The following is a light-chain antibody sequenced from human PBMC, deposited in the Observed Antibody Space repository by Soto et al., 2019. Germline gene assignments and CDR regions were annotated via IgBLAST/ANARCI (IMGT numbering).Light chain of an antibody. V-gene: IGKV3-20*01. CDR3: QQYGSSPLT. CDR1: QSVSSSY. CDR2: GAS. Sequence: EIVLTQSPGTLSLSAGERATLSCRASQSVSSSYLAWYQQKPGQAPRLLIYGASSRATGIPDRFSGSGSGTDFTLTISSLQPEDFAVYYCQQYGSSPLTFGRGTKVEIK. J-gene: IGKJ4*01.